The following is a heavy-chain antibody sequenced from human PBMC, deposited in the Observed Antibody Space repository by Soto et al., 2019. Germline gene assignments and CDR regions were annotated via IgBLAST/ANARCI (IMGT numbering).Heavy chain of an antibody. Sequence: GASVKVSCKASGYTFTSYDINWVRQATGQGLEWMGWMNPNSGNTGYAQKFQGRVTMTRNTSISTAYMELSSLRSEDTAVYYCTIPQMATDAFDIWGQGTMVTVSS. CDR2: MNPNSGNT. V-gene: IGHV1-8*01. D-gene: IGHD2-2*02. CDR1: GYTFTSYD. CDR3: TIPQMATDAFDI. J-gene: IGHJ3*02.